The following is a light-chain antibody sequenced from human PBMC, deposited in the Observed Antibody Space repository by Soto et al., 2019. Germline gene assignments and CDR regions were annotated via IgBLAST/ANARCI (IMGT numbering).Light chain of an antibody. CDR3: QQYGSSGT. J-gene: IGKJ1*01. CDR1: QSVSSSY. CDR2: GAS. V-gene: IGKV3-20*01. Sequence: LTQSAGTRSVAPGVRDTLSCRASQSVSSSYLAWYQQKPGQAPRLLIYGASNRATGIPDRFSGSGSGTGFTLTISRLEPEDFAVYYCQQYGSSGTFGQGTKVDIK.